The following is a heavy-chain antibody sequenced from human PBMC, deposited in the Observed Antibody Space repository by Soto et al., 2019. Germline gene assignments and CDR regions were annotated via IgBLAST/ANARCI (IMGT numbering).Heavy chain of an antibody. Sequence: PGGYLRLSCAASGFTFSSYGMHWVRQAPGKGLEWVAVIWYDGSNKYYADSVKGRFTISRDNSKNTLYLQMNSLRAEDTAVYYCARDPAEIVVTPYYYYYMDVWGKGTTVTVSS. CDR3: ARDPAEIVVTPYYYYYMDV. CDR2: IWYDGSNK. CDR1: GFTFSSYG. V-gene: IGHV3-33*01. D-gene: IGHD3-22*01. J-gene: IGHJ6*03.